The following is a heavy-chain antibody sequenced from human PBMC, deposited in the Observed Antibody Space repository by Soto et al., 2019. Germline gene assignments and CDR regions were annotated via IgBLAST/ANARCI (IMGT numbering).Heavy chain of an antibody. CDR3: ARDEDYYDSSGYYKDAFDI. Sequence: QVPLVQSGAEVKKPGSSVKVSCKASGGTFSSYAISWVRQAPGQGLEWMGGIIPIFGTANYAQKFQGRVTITADESTSTAYMELSSLRSEDTAVYYCARDEDYYDSSGYYKDAFDIWGQGTMVTVSS. D-gene: IGHD3-22*01. CDR1: GGTFSSYA. V-gene: IGHV1-69*01. J-gene: IGHJ3*02. CDR2: IIPIFGTA.